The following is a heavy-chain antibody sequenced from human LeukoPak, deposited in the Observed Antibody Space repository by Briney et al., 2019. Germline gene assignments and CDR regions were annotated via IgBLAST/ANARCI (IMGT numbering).Heavy chain of an antibody. V-gene: IGHV1-46*01. CDR3: ARESPLVRGVNDY. Sequence: GASVKVSCKAFGYTFTSYYMHWVRQAPGQGLEWMGIINPSGGSTSYAQKFQGTVTMTRDTSTSTVYMELSSLRSEDTAVYYCARESPLVRGVNDYWGQGTLVTVSS. D-gene: IGHD3-10*01. CDR2: INPSGGST. CDR1: GYTFTSYY. J-gene: IGHJ4*02.